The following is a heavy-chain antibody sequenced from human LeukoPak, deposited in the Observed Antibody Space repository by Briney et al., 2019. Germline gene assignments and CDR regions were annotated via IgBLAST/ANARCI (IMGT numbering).Heavy chain of an antibody. Sequence: SVKVSCKASGGTFSSYAISWVRQAPGQGLEWMGGIIPIFGTANYAQKFQGRDTITADKSTSTAYMELSSLRSEDTAVYYCARGGDYYIHNNWFDPWGQGTLVTVSS. D-gene: IGHD1-26*01. J-gene: IGHJ5*02. CDR2: IIPIFGTA. CDR1: GGTFSSYA. CDR3: ARGGDYYIHNNWFDP. V-gene: IGHV1-69*06.